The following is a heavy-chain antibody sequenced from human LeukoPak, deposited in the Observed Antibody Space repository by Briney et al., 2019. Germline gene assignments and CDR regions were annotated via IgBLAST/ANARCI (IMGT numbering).Heavy chain of an antibody. V-gene: IGHV3-30*03. Sequence: GGSLRLSCAASGFTFSSYAMSWVRQAPGKGLEWVAVIVYGGSNKYYADSVKGRFTISRDNSKNTLYLQMNSLRAEDTAVYYCARDFTDYGDYGAFDYWGQGTLVTVSS. J-gene: IGHJ4*02. CDR2: IVYGGSNK. D-gene: IGHD4-17*01. CDR1: GFTFSSYA. CDR3: ARDFTDYGDYGAFDY.